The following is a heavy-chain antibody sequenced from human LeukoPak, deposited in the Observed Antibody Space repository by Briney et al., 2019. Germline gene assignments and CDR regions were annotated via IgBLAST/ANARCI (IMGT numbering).Heavy chain of an antibody. CDR3: ARRRRVLRYFDWLPQTDAFDI. Sequence: PSETLSLTCTVSGYSISSGYYWGWIRQPPGKGLEWIGEINHSGSTNYNPSLKSRVTISVDTSKNQLSLKLSSVTAADTAVYYCARRRRVLRYFDWLPQTDAFDIWGQGTMVTVSS. J-gene: IGHJ3*02. CDR1: GYSISSGYY. D-gene: IGHD3-9*01. CDR2: INHSGST. V-gene: IGHV4-38-2*02.